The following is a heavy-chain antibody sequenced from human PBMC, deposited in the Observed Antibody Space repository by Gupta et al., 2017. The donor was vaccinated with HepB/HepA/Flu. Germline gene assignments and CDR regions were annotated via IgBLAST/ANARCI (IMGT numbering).Heavy chain of an antibody. D-gene: IGHD2-15*01. CDR1: GFTASDNY. CDR2: IYRGGTT. J-gene: IGHJ3*01. V-gene: IGHV3-66*01. CDR3: ARVVVVSGQILSFDV. Sequence: EVGLVESGGGLVQPRGSLRISCAASGFTASDNYLAWVRQAPGKGLEWVSSIYRGGTTYYADSVKGRVIISRDNSKNTLYLQMNSLRAEDTAMYYCARVVVVSGQILSFDVWGQGTLATVSS.